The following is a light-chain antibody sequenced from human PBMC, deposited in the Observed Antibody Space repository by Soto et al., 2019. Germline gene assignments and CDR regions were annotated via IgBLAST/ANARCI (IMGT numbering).Light chain of an antibody. CDR2: DAS. CDR3: QHAYSTAPFA. Sequence: DVQMPQSPSPLSASVGDRVTMTCRSSQSISGWLAWYQQGAGKAPKPLTYDASSLKSGFTARFSRSGSGTDFTLTISSLHPDYFATCYFQHAYSTAPFAFGQGTRLEI. J-gene: IGKJ5*01. CDR1: QSISGW. V-gene: IGKV1-39*01.